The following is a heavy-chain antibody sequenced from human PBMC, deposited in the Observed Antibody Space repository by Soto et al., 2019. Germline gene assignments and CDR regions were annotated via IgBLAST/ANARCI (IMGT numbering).Heavy chain of an antibody. CDR1: VASIRSSSYY. V-gene: IGHV4-39*01. Sequence: PSEPLSLTCTVSVASIRSSSYYWGWIGQPPGKGLEWIGSIYYSGSTYYNPSLKSRVTISVDTSKNQFSLKLSSVTAADTAVYYCARTGVYCSGGSCYPNFDYWGQGTLVTVSS. CDR2: IYYSGST. J-gene: IGHJ4*02. D-gene: IGHD2-15*01. CDR3: ARTGVYCSGGSCYPNFDY.